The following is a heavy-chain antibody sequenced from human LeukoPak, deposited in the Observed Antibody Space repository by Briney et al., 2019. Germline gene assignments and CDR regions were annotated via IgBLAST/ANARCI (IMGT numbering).Heavy chain of an antibody. V-gene: IGHV3-48*03. CDR2: ISPSGGIL. D-gene: IGHD3-16*01. CDR1: DFTFTNFE. J-gene: IGHJ3*02. Sequence: GGSLRLSCTDSDFTFTNFEMNWVRQAPGKGREGISYISPSGGILKYADSVKGRFTISRDNAKNSLYLQMNSLRAEDTAIYYCARYDSVRGSPIWGQGTMVTVAS. CDR3: ARYDSVRGSPI.